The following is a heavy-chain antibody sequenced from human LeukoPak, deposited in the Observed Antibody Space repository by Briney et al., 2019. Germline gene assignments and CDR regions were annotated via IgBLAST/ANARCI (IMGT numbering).Heavy chain of an antibody. CDR1: GGTFSSYA. CDR2: IIPIFSTP. Sequence: ASVKVSCKASGGTFSSYAISWVRQAPGQGLEWMGGIIPIFSTPNYEQKFQGRVTITTDESTSTVYMELSSLRSDDTAVYYCARVYYDSSGYYEPLDYWGQGTLVTVSS. CDR3: ARVYYDSSGYYEPLDY. J-gene: IGHJ4*02. D-gene: IGHD3-22*01. V-gene: IGHV1-69*05.